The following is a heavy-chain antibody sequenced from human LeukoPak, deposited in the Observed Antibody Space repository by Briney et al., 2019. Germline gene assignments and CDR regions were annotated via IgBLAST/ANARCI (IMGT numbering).Heavy chain of an antibody. V-gene: IGHV1-2*02. D-gene: IGHD7-27*01. J-gene: IGHJ3*02. CDR2: IYPNSGVT. Sequence: ASVKVSCKTSGYTFTGYYMHWVRQAPGQGLEWMGWIYPNSGVTNSPQKFQGRVTMTRDRSISTAYMELSSLRSDDTAVYYCARLWGKFDAFDIWGQGTMVTVSS. CDR3: ARLWGKFDAFDI. CDR1: GYTFTGYY.